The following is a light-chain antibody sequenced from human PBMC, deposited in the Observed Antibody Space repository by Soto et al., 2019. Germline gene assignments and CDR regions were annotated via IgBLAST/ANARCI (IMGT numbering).Light chain of an antibody. CDR1: QSVSSSY. Sequence: LLPRSPCTQTVSTGASVTLSCKTSQSVSSSYLAWYQQKPGQAPRLLIYGASSRATGIPDRFSGSGSGTDFTLTITSLQSDDFAVYFCQQYTDWPITFGQGTRLEIK. J-gene: IGKJ5*01. CDR3: QQYTDWPIT. CDR2: GAS. V-gene: IGKV3-20*01.